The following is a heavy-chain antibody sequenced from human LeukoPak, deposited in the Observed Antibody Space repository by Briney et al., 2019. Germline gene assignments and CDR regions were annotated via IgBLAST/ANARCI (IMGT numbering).Heavy chain of an antibody. D-gene: IGHD2-2*01. V-gene: IGHV1-18*01. Sequence: ASVKVSSKTSGYTFTSFGVTCGRHAPGQGLEWMGWISAYNGDAGSTEQFQDRVTLTTDTSTTTAYLELPTLTSDDTAVYYCARLGVIPAPDHWGQGTLVTVSS. CDR1: GYTFTSFG. J-gene: IGHJ5*02. CDR2: ISAYNGDA. CDR3: ARLGVIPAPDH.